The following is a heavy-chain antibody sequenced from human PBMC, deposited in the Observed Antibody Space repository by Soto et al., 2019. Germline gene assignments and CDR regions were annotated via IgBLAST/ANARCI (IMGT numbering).Heavy chain of an antibody. D-gene: IGHD3-10*01. CDR2: IYHSGNT. CDR1: GGSISSSNW. J-gene: IGHJ4*02. CDR3: ARRWGEGRVDY. V-gene: IGHV4-4*02. Sequence: QVQLQESGPGLVKPSGTLSLTCAVSGGSISSSNWWSWVRQPPGKGLEWIGEIYHSGNTNYNPSLKIRVTIAVDKSRNQFSLKLSSVTAADTAVYYCARRWGEGRVDYWGQGTLVTVSS.